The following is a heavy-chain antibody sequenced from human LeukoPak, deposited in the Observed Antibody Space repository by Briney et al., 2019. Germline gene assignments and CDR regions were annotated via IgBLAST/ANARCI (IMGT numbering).Heavy chain of an antibody. CDR2: INPNSGGT. Sequence: ASVKVSCKASGYTFTGYYMHWVRQAPGQGLERMGWINPNSGGTNYAQKFQGRVTVTRDTSISTAYMELSRLRSDDTAVYYCARVEVVATIPFDYWGQGTLVTVSS. CDR3: ARVEVVATIPFDY. V-gene: IGHV1-2*02. CDR1: GYTFTGYY. D-gene: IGHD5-12*01. J-gene: IGHJ4*02.